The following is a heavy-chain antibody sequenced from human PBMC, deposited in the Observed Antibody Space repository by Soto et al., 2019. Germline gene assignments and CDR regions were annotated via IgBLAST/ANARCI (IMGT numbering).Heavy chain of an antibody. CDR2: ISYDGSNK. J-gene: IGHJ6*02. CDR3: ARERKYGGWGSYYYYYGMDV. Sequence: PGGSLRLSCAASGFDFSSYGMHWVRQAPGKGLEWVAVISYDGSNKYYADSVKGRFTISRDNSKNTLYLQMNSLRAEDTAVYYCARERKYGGWGSYYYYYGMDVWGQGTTVTVSS. D-gene: IGHD7-27*01. V-gene: IGHV3-30*03. CDR1: GFDFSSYG.